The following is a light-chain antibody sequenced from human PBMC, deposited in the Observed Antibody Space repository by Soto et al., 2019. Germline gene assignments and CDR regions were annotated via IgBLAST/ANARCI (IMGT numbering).Light chain of an antibody. CDR2: DAS. CDR3: HQYNTWPLT. J-gene: IGKJ4*01. V-gene: IGKV3-15*01. Sequence: EIVMTQSPVTLSVSPGERATLSCRASQTIRSDLAWYQQQPGQAPRLLISDASTRATGIPARFNGSGSGTEFTLAISSLQSEDFAIYYCHQYNTWPLTFGGGTKVEIK. CDR1: QTIRSD.